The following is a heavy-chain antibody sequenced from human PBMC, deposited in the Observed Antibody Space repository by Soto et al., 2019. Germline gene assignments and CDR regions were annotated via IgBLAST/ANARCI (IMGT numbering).Heavy chain of an antibody. CDR3: ASSCSGGRCYNYNWFDP. CDR2: IISIFGTE. CDR1: VCTFSRYA. V-gene: IGHV1-69*13. J-gene: IGHJ5*02. D-gene: IGHD2-15*01. Sequence: SVKVSFKACVCTFSRYAISWVRQAPGRGLEWMGGIISIFGTENYARKFQGRVTITADESTSTAYMELSSLRSDDTAVYYCASSCSGGRCYNYNWFDPWGQGTMVTVSS.